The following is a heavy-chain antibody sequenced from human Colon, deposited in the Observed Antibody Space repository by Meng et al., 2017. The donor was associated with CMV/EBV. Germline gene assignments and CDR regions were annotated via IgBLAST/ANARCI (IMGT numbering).Heavy chain of an antibody. Sequence: SGAEVKKPGAFVKVSSKPSGYTFTPYYIHWVRQALGQGLVWVRCMLPKTGSLDYAQKFRGRITLTTDTSITTAYMELSWLTSDDTAVYYCIRENWYYDYWGLGTLVTVSS. CDR2: MLPKTGSL. V-gene: IGHV1-2*02. CDR1: GYTFTPYY. CDR3: IRENWYYDY. J-gene: IGHJ4*02. D-gene: IGHD1-1*01.